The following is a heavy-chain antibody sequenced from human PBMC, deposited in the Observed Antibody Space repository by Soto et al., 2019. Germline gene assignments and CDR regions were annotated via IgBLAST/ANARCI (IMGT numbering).Heavy chain of an antibody. J-gene: IGHJ3*02. Sequence: GESLKISCKASGYSFTSYWIGWVRQMPGKGLEWMGIIYPGDSNTRYSPSFQGQVTISADKSISTAYLQWSSLKASDTAIYYCARNYYGSGTYSAFNIWGQGTMVTVS. V-gene: IGHV5-51*01. D-gene: IGHD3-10*01. CDR1: GYSFTSYW. CDR3: ARNYYGSGTYSAFNI. CDR2: IYPGDSNT.